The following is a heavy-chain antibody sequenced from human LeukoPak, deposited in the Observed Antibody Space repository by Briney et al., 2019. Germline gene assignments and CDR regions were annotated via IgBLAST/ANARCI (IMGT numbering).Heavy chain of an antibody. D-gene: IGHD6-19*01. CDR3: AREGVVAGPDY. V-gene: IGHV3-7*01. CDR2: IKQDGSEK. CDR1: GFTFSSYS. J-gene: IGHJ4*02. Sequence: GGSLRLSCAASGFTFSSYSMNWVRQAPGKGLEWVANIKQDGSEKYYVDSVKGRFTISRDNARNSLYLQMNSLRAEDTAVYYCAREGVVAGPDYWGQGTLVTVSS.